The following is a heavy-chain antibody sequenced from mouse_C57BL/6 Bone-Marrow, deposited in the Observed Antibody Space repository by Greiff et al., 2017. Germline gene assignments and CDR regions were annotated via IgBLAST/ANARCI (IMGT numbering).Heavy chain of an antibody. Sequence: EVNLVESGGGLVQSGRSLRLSCATSGFTFSDFYMEWVRQAPGKGLEWIAASRNKANDYTTEYSASVKGRFIVSRDTSQSILYLQMNALSAEDTAIYYCARDARLRYPFAYWGQGTLVTVSA. CDR3: ARDARLRYPFAY. D-gene: IGHD1-1*01. J-gene: IGHJ3*01. CDR2: SRNKANDYTT. V-gene: IGHV7-1*01. CDR1: GFTFSDFY.